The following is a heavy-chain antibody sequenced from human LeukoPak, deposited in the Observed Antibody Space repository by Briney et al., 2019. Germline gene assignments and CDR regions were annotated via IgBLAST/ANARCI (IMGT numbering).Heavy chain of an antibody. CDR3: AKGIAAAGKSNYYMDV. D-gene: IGHD6-13*01. Sequence: GGSLRLSCAASGFTFSSYSMNWVRQAPGKGLEWVSSISSSSSYIYYADSVKGRFTISRDNAKNSLYLQMNSLRAEDTAVYYCAKGIAAAGKSNYYMDVWGKGTTVTISS. CDR2: ISSSSSYI. CDR1: GFTFSSYS. V-gene: IGHV3-21*01. J-gene: IGHJ6*03.